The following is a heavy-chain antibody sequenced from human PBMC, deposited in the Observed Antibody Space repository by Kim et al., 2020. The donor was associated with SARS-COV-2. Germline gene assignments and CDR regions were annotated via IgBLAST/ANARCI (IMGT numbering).Heavy chain of an antibody. CDR1: GFMFNIFG. CDR3: TRGYCSSTSCLGWFES. D-gene: IGHD2-2*01. V-gene: IGHV3-20*01. CDR2: IKGDGGST. Sequence: GGSLRLSCEGSGFMFNIFGMSWVRQVPGKGLEWVSGIKGDGGSTGYADSVKGRFTISRDNARNSLYLQMDSLRAEDTALYHCTRGYCSSTSCLGWFESWGQGTLVTVSS. J-gene: IGHJ5*01.